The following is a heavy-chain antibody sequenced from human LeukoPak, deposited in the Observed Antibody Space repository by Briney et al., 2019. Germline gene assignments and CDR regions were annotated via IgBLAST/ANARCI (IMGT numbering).Heavy chain of an antibody. CDR1: GFIVCSNY. Sequence: GGSLRLSCAASGFIVCSNYMDWVRQAPGKGLEWVAVIYSGGGTYYADSVKGRFTFSRDNSKNTLYLQMNSLRAEDTAVYYCARGTPSSSGWLYYGMDVWGQGTTVTVSS. V-gene: IGHV3-53*05. CDR3: ARGTPSSSGWLYYGMDV. CDR2: IYSGGGT. J-gene: IGHJ6*02. D-gene: IGHD6-19*01.